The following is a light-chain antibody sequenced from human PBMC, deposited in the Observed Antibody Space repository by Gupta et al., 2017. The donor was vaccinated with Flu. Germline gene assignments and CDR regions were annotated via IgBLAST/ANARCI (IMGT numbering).Light chain of an antibody. V-gene: IGKV1-33*01. J-gene: IGKJ2*01. CDR1: QEISDY. CDR3: QQGHNFPYT. CDR2: DAS. Sequence: PSSLSASVGDRVTISCQASQEISDYLNWYQQKPGKAPTLLIYDASKAEIGVPSRFSGSGSGTDFTFTISIRHPEDFANYYCQQGHNFPYTFGQGTKLEIK.